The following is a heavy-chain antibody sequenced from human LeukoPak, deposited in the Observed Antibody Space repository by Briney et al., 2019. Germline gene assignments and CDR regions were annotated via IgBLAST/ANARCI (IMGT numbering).Heavy chain of an antibody. CDR1: GYTFTSYY. CDR2: INPSGGST. J-gene: IGHJ4*02. CDR3: ARAQKTGTTSKFSFDY. V-gene: IGHV1-46*01. Sequence: AXVKVSCKASGYTFTSYYMHWVRQAPGQGLEWMGIINPSGGSTCYAQKFQGRVTMTRDTSTSTVYMELSSLRSEDTAVYYCARAQKTGTTSKFSFDYWGQGTLVTVSS. D-gene: IGHD1-7*01.